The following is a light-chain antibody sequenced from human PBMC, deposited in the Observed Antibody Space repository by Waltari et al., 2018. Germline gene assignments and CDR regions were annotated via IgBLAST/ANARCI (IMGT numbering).Light chain of an antibody. Sequence: QSALTQPRPVSGSPGQSVTTSCTGTSGAVGGTNSVSWYQQHPGKAPKVMIYALSRRPSGVPDRFSGSRSANTASLTISGLQAEDEADYYCCSYAGSYTWVFGGGTKVTVL. CDR2: ALS. V-gene: IGLV2-11*01. CDR3: CSYAGSYTWV. CDR1: SGAVGGTNS. J-gene: IGLJ3*02.